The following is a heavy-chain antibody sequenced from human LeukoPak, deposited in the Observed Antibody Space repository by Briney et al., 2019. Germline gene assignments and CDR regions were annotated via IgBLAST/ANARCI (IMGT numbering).Heavy chain of an antibody. CDR1: GYTFTNYA. CDR2: INAGNGNT. Sequence: ASVKVSCKASGYTFTNYAMHWVRQAPGKRLEWMGWINAGNGNTKYSQKFQDRVTITRDTSASTAYMELSSLRSEDTAVYYCATEGVYYGMDVWGQGTTVTVSS. J-gene: IGHJ6*02. V-gene: IGHV1-3*01. CDR3: ATEGVYYGMDV.